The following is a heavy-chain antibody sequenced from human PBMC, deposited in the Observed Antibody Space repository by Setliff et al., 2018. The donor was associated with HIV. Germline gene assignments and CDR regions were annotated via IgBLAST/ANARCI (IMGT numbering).Heavy chain of an antibody. CDR3: AESWSGYPLSFGY. Sequence: PSETLSLTCTVSGGSISSGSYYWSWIRQPAGKGLEWIGRIYTSGSTNYNPSLKSRVTISVDTSKNQFSLKLSSVTAADTAVYYCAESWSGYPLSFGYWGQGTLVTVSS. CDR1: GGSISSGSYY. J-gene: IGHJ4*02. D-gene: IGHD3-3*01. CDR2: IYTSGST. V-gene: IGHV4-61*02.